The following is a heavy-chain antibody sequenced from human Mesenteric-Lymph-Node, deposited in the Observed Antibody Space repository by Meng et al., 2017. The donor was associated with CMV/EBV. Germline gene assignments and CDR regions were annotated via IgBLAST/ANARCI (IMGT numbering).Heavy chain of an antibody. Sequence: GESLKISCAASGFTFSTYWMTWVRQAPGKGLEWVAHIDTSGTSTYYADSVKGRVTISRDNAESSLYLQMNSLRAEDTALYYCARGSAYSFWGQGTLVTVSS. CDR1: GFTFSTYW. CDR2: IDTSGTST. V-gene: IGHV3-48*04. D-gene: IGHD3-22*01. J-gene: IGHJ4*02. CDR3: ARGSAYSF.